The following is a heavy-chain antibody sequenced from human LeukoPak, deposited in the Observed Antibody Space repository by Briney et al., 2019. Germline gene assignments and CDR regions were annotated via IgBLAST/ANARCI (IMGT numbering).Heavy chain of an antibody. D-gene: IGHD4-17*01. J-gene: IGHJ4*02. Sequence: PSETLSLTCVVSGYSITNGHYWGWVRQPPGKGLEWIGTIWHSGRTFFNPSLKSRVAISVDTSKNQFSLKLSSVTAADTAVFFCARDPRNDYGDYFFDYWGQGTLVTVSS. V-gene: IGHV4-38-2*02. CDR3: ARDPRNDYGDYFFDY. CDR1: GYSITNGHY. CDR2: IWHSGRT.